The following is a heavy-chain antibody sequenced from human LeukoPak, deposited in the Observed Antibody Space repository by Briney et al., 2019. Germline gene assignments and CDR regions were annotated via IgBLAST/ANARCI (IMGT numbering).Heavy chain of an antibody. V-gene: IGHV4-59*12. CDR2: IYYSGST. J-gene: IGHJ6*02. Sequence: PSETLSLTCSVSGGSISSYYWSWIRQSPGKGLEWIGYIYYSGSTTYNPSLKSRVTISVDTSKMHFSLKLSSVTAADTAVYYCAREHSGSYYGGYYYYYGMDVWGQGTTVTVSS. CDR3: AREHSGSYYGGYYYYYGMDV. CDR1: GGSISSYY. D-gene: IGHD1-26*01.